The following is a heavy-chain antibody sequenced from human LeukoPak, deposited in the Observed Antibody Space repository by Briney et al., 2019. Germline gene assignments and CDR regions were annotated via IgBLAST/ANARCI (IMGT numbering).Heavy chain of an antibody. V-gene: IGHV3-66*01. CDR3: ARVSRGVFDP. D-gene: IGHD3-16*01. CDR1: GITFSSYG. J-gene: IGHJ5*02. Sequence: GGTLRLSCAASGITFSSYGMSWVRQAPGKGLEWVSVIYSGGSTYYADSVKGRFTISRDNSKNTLYLQMNSLRAEDTAVYYCARVSRGVFDPWGQGTLVTVSS. CDR2: IYSGGST.